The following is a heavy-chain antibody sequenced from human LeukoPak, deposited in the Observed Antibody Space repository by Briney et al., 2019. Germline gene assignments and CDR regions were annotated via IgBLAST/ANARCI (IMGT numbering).Heavy chain of an antibody. D-gene: IGHD6-13*01. CDR3: AREGSSSWLYFDY. Sequence: PSETLSLTCTVSGGSISSGSYYWSWIRQPAGKGLEWIGRIYTSGSTNYNPSLKSRVTISVDTSKNQFSLKLSSVTAADTAVYYCAREGSSSWLYFDYWGQGTLVTVSS. CDR1: GGSISSGSYY. CDR2: IYTSGST. J-gene: IGHJ4*02. V-gene: IGHV4-61*02.